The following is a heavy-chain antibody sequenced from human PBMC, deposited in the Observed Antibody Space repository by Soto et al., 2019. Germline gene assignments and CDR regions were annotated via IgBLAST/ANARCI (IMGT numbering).Heavy chain of an antibody. CDR3: ASSNPTVTVDY. J-gene: IGHJ4*02. V-gene: IGHV1-69*06. Sequence: GASVKVSCKASGGTFSSYAISWVRQAPGQGLEWMGGIIPIFGTANYAQKFQGRVTITADKSTSTAYMELSSLRSEDTAVYYCASSNPTVTVDYWGQGTLVTVSS. CDR1: GGTFSSYA. D-gene: IGHD4-17*01. CDR2: IIPIFGTA.